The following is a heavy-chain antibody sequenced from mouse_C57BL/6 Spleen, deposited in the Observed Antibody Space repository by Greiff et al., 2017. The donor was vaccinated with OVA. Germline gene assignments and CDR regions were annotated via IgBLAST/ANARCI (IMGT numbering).Heavy chain of an antibody. CDR2: ISDGGSYT. CDR3: ARAYYGSSYSFAY. Sequence: EVQGVESGGGLVKPGGSLKLSCAASGFTFSSYAMSWVRQTPEKRLEWVATISDGGSYTYYPDNVKGRFTISRDNAKNNLYLQMSHLKSEDTAMYYCARAYYGSSYSFAYWGQGTLVTVSA. V-gene: IGHV5-4*01. J-gene: IGHJ3*01. D-gene: IGHD1-1*01. CDR1: GFTFSSYA.